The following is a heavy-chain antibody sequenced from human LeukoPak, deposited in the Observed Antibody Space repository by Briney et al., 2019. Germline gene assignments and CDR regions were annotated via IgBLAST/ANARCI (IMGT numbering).Heavy chain of an antibody. CDR2: ISYDGSNK. Sequence: GGSLRLSCAASGFTFSSYAMRRVRQAPGKGLEWVAVISYDGSNKYYADSVKGRFTISRDNSKNTLYLQMNSLRAEDTAVYYCAVVSSSWTFDYWGQGTLVTVSS. D-gene: IGHD6-6*01. V-gene: IGHV3-30*01. CDR3: AVVSSSWTFDY. J-gene: IGHJ4*02. CDR1: GFTFSSYA.